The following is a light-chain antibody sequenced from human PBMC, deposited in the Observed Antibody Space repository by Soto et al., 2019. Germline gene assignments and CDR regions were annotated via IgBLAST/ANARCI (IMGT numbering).Light chain of an antibody. CDR2: GAF. V-gene: IGKV3-20*01. CDR3: QHYGSSVPIT. CDR1: QTTSRRY. Sequence: EIVLTQSPGTLSLSPGEISTLSCRASQTTSRRYLAWYQQTPGQAPRLLIYGAFTRATGIPDRFSGSWSGTDFTLTIDRLEPEDFAVYYCQHYGSSVPITFGQGTRLEIK. J-gene: IGKJ5*01.